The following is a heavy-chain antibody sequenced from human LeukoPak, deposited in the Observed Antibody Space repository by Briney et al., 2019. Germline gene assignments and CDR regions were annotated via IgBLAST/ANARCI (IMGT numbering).Heavy chain of an antibody. CDR2: INPSGGST. Sequence: GASVKVSCKASGYXFTSYYIHWVRQAPGQGLEWMGIINPSGGSTNYAQKFQGRVTMTRDTSTSTVYMELSSLRSEDTAVYYCARDGWNGVAYNWFDPWGQGTLVTVSS. D-gene: IGHD1-1*01. V-gene: IGHV1-46*01. CDR3: ARDGWNGVAYNWFDP. CDR1: GYXFTSYY. J-gene: IGHJ5*02.